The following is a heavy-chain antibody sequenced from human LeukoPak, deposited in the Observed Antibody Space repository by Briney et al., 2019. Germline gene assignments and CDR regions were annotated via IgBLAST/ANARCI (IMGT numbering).Heavy chain of an antibody. Sequence: GGSLRLSCAASGFTFSTYDMHWVRQAAGKGLEWVSGIGKAGDTHYADSVKGRFSISRENAKNSLYLQMNSLRAGDTAVYYCVRDPSGHGMDVWGQGTTVTVS. CDR1: GFTFSTYD. CDR3: VRDPSGHGMDV. J-gene: IGHJ6*02. V-gene: IGHV3-13*04. D-gene: IGHD3-10*01. CDR2: IGKAGDT.